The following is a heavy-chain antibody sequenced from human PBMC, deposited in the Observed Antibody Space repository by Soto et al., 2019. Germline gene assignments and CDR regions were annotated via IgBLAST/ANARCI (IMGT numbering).Heavy chain of an antibody. D-gene: IGHD3-16*02. Sequence: QVQLAQSGAQVKKPGASVKAPCTASGYTYTTYHMHWVRQAPGQGLVWTGLINPRGGSTRYAQKFQGGVTMTRDTSEITVYMELSSLSSEDTAVYYCARGNYVWGRYRYYRSYFDYWGEGTLVAVSS. J-gene: IGHJ4*02. CDR2: INPRGGST. CDR3: ARGNYVWGRYRYYRSYFDY. CDR1: GYTYTTYH. V-gene: IGHV1-46*01.